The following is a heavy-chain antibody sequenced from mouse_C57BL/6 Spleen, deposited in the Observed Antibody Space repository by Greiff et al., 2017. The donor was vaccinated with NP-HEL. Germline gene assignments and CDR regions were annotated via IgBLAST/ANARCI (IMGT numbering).Heavy chain of an antibody. J-gene: IGHJ2*01. D-gene: IGHD1-1*02. V-gene: IGHV1-63*01. CDR2: IYPGGGYT. CDR3: ARSGGYYFDD. CDR1: GYTFTNYW. Sequence: VQLQQSGAELVRPGTSVKMSCKASGYTFTNYWIGWAKQRPGHGLEWIGDIYPGGGYTNYNEKFKGKATLTADKSSSTAYMQFSSLTSEDSAIYYCARSGGYYFDDWGQGTTLTVSS.